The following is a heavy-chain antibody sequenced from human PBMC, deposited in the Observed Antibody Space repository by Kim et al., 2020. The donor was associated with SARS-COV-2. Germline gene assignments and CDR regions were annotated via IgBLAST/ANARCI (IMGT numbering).Heavy chain of an antibody. CDR2: IFHSGGT. D-gene: IGHD4-17*01. CDR1: GGSISSGVYS. CDR3: ARGRVSDYGDFVSSKTSWLFDL. J-gene: IGHJ2*01. V-gene: IGHV4-30-2*06. Sequence: SETLSLTCTVSGGSISSGVYSWSWIRQSPDKGLEWIGYIFHSGGTYRSPSLQSRVTIPVDRSKNQFSLRLTSVTAADTAVYYCARGRVSDYGDFVSSKTSWLFDLWGRGTLVTVSS.